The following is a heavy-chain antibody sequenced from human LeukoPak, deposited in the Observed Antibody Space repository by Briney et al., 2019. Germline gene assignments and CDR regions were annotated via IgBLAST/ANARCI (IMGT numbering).Heavy chain of an antibody. J-gene: IGHJ4*02. CDR2: INWNGGST. CDR1: GFTFDDYG. Sequence: AGGSLRLSCAASGFTFDDYGMSWVRQAPGKGLEWVSGINWNGGSTGYADSVKGRFTISRDNAKNSLYLQMNSLRAEDTALYHCARDLMRRTQTPGFDYWGQGTLVTVSS. CDR3: ARDLMRRTQTPGFDY. V-gene: IGHV3-20*01.